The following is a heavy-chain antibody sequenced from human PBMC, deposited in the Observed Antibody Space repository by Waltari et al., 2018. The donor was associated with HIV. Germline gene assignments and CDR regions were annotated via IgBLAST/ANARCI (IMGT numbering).Heavy chain of an antibody. J-gene: IGHJ5*02. V-gene: IGHV4-4*06. CDR3: ARGDGGFYLNDYFDP. D-gene: IGHD1-1*01. Sequence: PSLKSRVTMSLDTSKSQFSLKMKSMTAADTAIYYCARGDGGFYLNDYFDPWGQGTLVTVSS.